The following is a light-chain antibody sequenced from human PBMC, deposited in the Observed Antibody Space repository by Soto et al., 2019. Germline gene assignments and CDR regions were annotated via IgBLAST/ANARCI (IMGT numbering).Light chain of an antibody. CDR3: SSYTSSGTYV. Sequence: HSALTQPASVSGSPGQSITISCTGTSSDVGGYDYVSWYQQHPGKAPKLIIYDVSHRPSGVSNRFSGAKSGNTASLTISGLQAEDEADYYCSSYTSSGTYVFGTWTKLAVL. V-gene: IGLV2-14*01. J-gene: IGLJ1*01. CDR1: SSDVGGYDY. CDR2: DVS.